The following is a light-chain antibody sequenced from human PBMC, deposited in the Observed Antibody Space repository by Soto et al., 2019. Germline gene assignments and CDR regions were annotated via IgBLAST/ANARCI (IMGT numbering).Light chain of an antibody. CDR1: QDITNA. Sequence: DIQMTQSPSSLSASVGDRVTITCQASQDITNALNWYQQKPGKAPKVLIYEASNLKTGVPSRFSGSGSGTDFTFTISSLQPEDIATYFCQQYDNVPLTVGGGTKVEIK. V-gene: IGKV1-33*01. CDR3: QQYDNVPLT. CDR2: EAS. J-gene: IGKJ4*01.